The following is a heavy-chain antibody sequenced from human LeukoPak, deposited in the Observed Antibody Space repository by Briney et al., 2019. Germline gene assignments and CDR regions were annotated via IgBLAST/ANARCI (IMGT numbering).Heavy chain of an antibody. Sequence: SETLSLTCTVSGGSISSGDYYWTWIRQPPGKGLEWIAYIYYTGSTYYNPSLKSRVTISVDTSKNQFSLKMTSLTAADTAVYYCARDPIAYCGADCYSDWGQGTLVTVSS. J-gene: IGHJ4*02. D-gene: IGHD2-21*02. CDR1: GGSISSGDYY. CDR2: IYYTGST. CDR3: ARDPIAYCGADCYSD. V-gene: IGHV4-30-4*01.